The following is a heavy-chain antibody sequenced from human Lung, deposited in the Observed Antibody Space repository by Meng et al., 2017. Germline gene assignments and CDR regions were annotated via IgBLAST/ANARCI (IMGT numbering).Heavy chain of an antibody. D-gene: IGHD2-2*02. V-gene: IGHV4-39*07. CDR1: GGSISSSSYY. Sequence: SETLSLTCTVSGGSISSSSYYWGWIRQPPGKGLEWIGSIYYSGSTYYNPSLKSRVTISVDTSKNQFSLKLSSVTAADTAVYYCARGPISGYCSSTSCYTRLDWFDPWGQGTLVTVSS. CDR2: IYYSGST. CDR3: ARGPISGYCSSTSCYTRLDWFDP. J-gene: IGHJ5*02.